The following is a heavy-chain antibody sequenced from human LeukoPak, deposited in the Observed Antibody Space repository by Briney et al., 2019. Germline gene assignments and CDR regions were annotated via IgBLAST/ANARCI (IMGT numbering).Heavy chain of an antibody. CDR3: ARLQYCSSTSCYYPFDP. Sequence: SETQSLTCAVYGGSFSGYYWSWIRQAPGKGLEWIGEINHSGSTNYNPSLKSRVTISVDTSKNQFSLKLASVTAADTAVYYCARLQYCSSTSCYYPFDPWGRGTLVTVSS. CDR1: GGSFSGYY. D-gene: IGHD2-2*01. V-gene: IGHV4-34*01. CDR2: INHSGST. J-gene: IGHJ5*02.